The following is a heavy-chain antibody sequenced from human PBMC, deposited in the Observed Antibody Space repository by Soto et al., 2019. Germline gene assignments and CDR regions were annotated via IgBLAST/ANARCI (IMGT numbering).Heavy chain of an antibody. D-gene: IGHD3-3*01. CDR1: GYSFTNYW. CDR3: ARRNYDFWSGTYYYYMDV. J-gene: IGHJ6*03. Sequence: PGESLKLSCKGSGYSFTNYWIGWVRQMPGKGLEWMGSIYPGDSDSRYSPSFQGQVTISADKSISTAYLQWSSLKASDTAMYYCARRNYDFWSGTYYYYMDVWGKGTTVTVSS. CDR2: IYPGDSDS. V-gene: IGHV5-51*01.